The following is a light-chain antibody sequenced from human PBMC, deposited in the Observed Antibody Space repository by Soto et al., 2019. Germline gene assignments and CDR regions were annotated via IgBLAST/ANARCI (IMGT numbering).Light chain of an antibody. Sequence: DIQMTQSPSSLSASVGARVSITCQASEDIRTSLSWFQHKPGRAPKLLIYGASYLETGVPSRFRGSGSETDFTLTISSLQPEDTATYYCQLYNNLPPFTFGPGTMVDIK. V-gene: IGKV1-33*01. CDR3: QLYNNLPPFT. J-gene: IGKJ3*01. CDR1: EDIRTS. CDR2: GAS.